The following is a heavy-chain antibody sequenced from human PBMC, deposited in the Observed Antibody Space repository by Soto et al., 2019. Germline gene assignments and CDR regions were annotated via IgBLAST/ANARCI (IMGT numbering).Heavy chain of an antibody. D-gene: IGHD3-22*01. V-gene: IGHV1-69*05. CDR1: GGTFSSYA. CDR2: IIPIFGTA. Sequence: SVKVSCKASGGTFSSYAISWLRQAPGQGLEWMGGIIPIFGTANYAQKFQGSVTMTTDTSTSTAYMELRSLTSDDTAIYYCARDTYDTTGYPLDYWGQGTLVTVSS. J-gene: IGHJ4*02. CDR3: ARDTYDTTGYPLDY.